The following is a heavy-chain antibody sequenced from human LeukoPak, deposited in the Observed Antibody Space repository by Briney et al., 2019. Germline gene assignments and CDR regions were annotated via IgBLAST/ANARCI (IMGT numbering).Heavy chain of an antibody. V-gene: IGHV3-33*03. Sequence: PGGSLRLSCAASGFTFSDYGMHWVRQAPGKGLEWVAVIWYDGTNKRYAESVKGRFAISGDDTKNTLYLQMNGLRVEDTAVYYCAKRGSYSSSSRDYYYMDVWGKGTTVTVSS. CDR1: GFTFSDYG. CDR2: IWYDGTNK. CDR3: AKRGSYSSSSRDYYYMDV. D-gene: IGHD6-6*01. J-gene: IGHJ6*03.